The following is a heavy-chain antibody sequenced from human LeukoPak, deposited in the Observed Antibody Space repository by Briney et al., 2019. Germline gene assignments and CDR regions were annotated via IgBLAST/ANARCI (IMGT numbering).Heavy chain of an antibody. CDR3: ARGERLRKGILLYHYYMDV. J-gene: IGHJ6*03. Sequence: KASETLSLTCTVSGGSISSYYWSWIRQPAGKGLEWIGRIYTSGSTNYNPSLKSRVTMSVDTSKNQFSLKLSSVTAADTAVYYCARGERLRKGILLYHYYMDVWGKGTTVTVSS. D-gene: IGHD5-12*01. CDR2: IYTSGST. CDR1: GGSISSYY. V-gene: IGHV4-4*07.